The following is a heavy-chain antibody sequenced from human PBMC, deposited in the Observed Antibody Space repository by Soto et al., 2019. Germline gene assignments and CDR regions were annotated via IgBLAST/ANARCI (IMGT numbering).Heavy chain of an antibody. CDR2: IIPSFGTA. CDR3: RVVGGPGRDYTLYGMDV. V-gene: IGHV1-69*13. Sequence: SAKVSCPASGSNYNSYAISWVRQAPGHVLEWMGRIIPSFGTANYAQKFQGSVTMRADESTSPAYMELSRLKSANTTGNYRRVVGGPGRDYTLYGMDVWRQGTTVSVS. CDR1: GSNYNSYA. J-gene: IGHJ6*01. D-gene: IGHD3-3*01.